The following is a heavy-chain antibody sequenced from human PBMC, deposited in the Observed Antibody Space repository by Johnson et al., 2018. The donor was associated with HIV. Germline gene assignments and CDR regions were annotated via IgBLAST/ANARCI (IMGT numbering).Heavy chain of an antibody. CDR1: GFTVSSNY. J-gene: IGHJ3*02. CDR2: IFSGGST. CDR3: ARACRDGYTCDVFDI. D-gene: IGHD5-24*01. Sequence: VQLVESGGGLVKPGGSLRLSCAASGFTVSSNYMTWVRQAPGKGLEWVSVIFSGGSTYYADSVKGRFTISRDNSKNTLYLQMNSLRAEDTAVYYCARACRDGYTCDVFDIWGQGTMVTVS. V-gene: IGHV3-66*01.